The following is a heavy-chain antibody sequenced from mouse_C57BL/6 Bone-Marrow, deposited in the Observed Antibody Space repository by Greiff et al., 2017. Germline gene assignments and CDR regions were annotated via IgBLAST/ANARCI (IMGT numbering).Heavy chain of an antibody. Sequence: EVQLQQSGPELVKPGASVKISCKASGYSFTDSYMNWVKQRNGQSLEWIGVINPNYGTTSYNQKFKGKATLTVDQSSSTAYMQLNSLTSEDSAVYYSAGSDYYGSSYFDSWGQGTTLTVSS. CDR1: GYSFTDSY. V-gene: IGHV1-39*01. CDR2: INPNYGTT. D-gene: IGHD1-1*01. CDR3: AGSDYYGSSYFDS. J-gene: IGHJ2*01.